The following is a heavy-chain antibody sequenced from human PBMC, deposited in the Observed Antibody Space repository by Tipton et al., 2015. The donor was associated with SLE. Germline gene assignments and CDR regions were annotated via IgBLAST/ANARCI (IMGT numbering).Heavy chain of an antibody. J-gene: IGHJ4*02. V-gene: IGHV4-38-2*02. CDR2: INYSGNT. CDR3: ARSEQDVWSGYYPFDY. CDR1: DYSITSDNF. D-gene: IGHD3-3*01. Sequence: TLSLTCTISDYSITSDNFWGWIRQPPGKGLEWIGSINYSGNTYYDPSLKSRVTISVDTSKNQFSLKLSSVTAADTAVYYCARSEQDVWSGYYPFDYWGQGALVTVSS.